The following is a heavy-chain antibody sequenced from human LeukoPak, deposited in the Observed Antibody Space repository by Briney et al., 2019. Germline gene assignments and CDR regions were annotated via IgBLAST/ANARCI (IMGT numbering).Heavy chain of an antibody. V-gene: IGHV1-2*02. CDR3: ARTSVVPAAMRRYCSGGSCHDNDY. D-gene: IGHD2-15*01. Sequence: ASVKVSCKASGYTFTGYYMHWVRQAPGQGLEWMGWINPNSGGTNYVQKFQGRVTMTRDTSISTAYMELSRLRSDDTAVYYFARTSVVPAAMRRYCSGGSCHDNDYWGQGTLVTVSS. CDR2: INPNSGGT. J-gene: IGHJ4*02. CDR1: GYTFTGYY.